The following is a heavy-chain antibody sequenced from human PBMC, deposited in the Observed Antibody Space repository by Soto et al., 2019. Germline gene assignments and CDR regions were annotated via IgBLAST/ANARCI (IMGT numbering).Heavy chain of an antibody. V-gene: IGHV3-23*01. CDR3: AKSGAGLAVAGTPSRYFDD. Sequence: GGSLRLSCAASGFTFSSYAMSWVRQAPGKGLEWVSAISGSGGSTYYADSVKGRFTISRDNSTNTLYLQMNSLRAEDTAVYYCAKSGAGLAVAGTPSRYFDDGGQGTLDTVSS. CDR1: GFTFSSYA. J-gene: IGHJ4*02. D-gene: IGHD6-19*01. CDR2: ISGSGGST.